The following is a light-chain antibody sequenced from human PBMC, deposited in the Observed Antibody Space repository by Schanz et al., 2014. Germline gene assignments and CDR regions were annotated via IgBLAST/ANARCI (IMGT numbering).Light chain of an antibody. CDR2: DVD. V-gene: IGLV2-14*03. Sequence: QSALTQPASVSGSPGQSITISCTGTASDIGSYNYVSWYQHHPARAPRLLIYDVDNRPSAVSSRFSGSKSGNTASLTVSGLQAEDEADYYCNSYAGINNFVIFGGGTKLTVL. J-gene: IGLJ2*01. CDR1: ASDIGSYNY. CDR3: NSYAGINNFVI.